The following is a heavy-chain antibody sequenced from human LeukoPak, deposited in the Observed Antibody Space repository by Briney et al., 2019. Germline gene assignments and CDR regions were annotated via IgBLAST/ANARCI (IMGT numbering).Heavy chain of an antibody. CDR2: IYYSGST. Sequence: SETLSLTCTVSGGSISSTSYYWGWIRQPPGKGLEWIGYIYYSGSTNYNPSLKSRVTISVDTSKNQFSLKLSSVTAADTAVYYCARAGIAVAGRWFDPWGQGTLVTVSS. J-gene: IGHJ5*02. V-gene: IGHV4-61*05. D-gene: IGHD6-19*01. CDR1: GGSISSTSYY. CDR3: ARAGIAVAGRWFDP.